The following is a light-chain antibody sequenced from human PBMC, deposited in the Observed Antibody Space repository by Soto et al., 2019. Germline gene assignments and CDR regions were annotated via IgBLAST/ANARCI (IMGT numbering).Light chain of an antibody. J-gene: IGLJ2*01. CDR2: EGS. CDR1: SSDVGGYNL. CDR3: CSYSGGSTHVV. Sequence: QSALTQPASVSGSPGQSITISCTGTSSDVGGYNLVSWYQMQHPGKAPKLLIYEGSKWPSGVSTRFSGSKSGNTASLTISGLQAEDEADYYCCSYSGGSTHVVFGGGTKLTVL. V-gene: IGLV2-23*01.